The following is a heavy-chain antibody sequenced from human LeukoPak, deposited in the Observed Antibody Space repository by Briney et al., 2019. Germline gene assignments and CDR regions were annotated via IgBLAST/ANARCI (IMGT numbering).Heavy chain of an antibody. V-gene: IGHV3-11*01. CDR3: AKFRLRWYFDY. CDR1: GFTFSDYY. CDR2: ISSSGSTI. D-gene: IGHD4-23*01. Sequence: PGGSLRLSCAASGFTFSDYYMSWIRQAPGKGLEWVSHISSSGSTIYYADSVKGRFTISRDNAKNSLYLQMNSLRAEDTAVYYCAKFRLRWYFDYWGQGTLVTVSS. J-gene: IGHJ4*02.